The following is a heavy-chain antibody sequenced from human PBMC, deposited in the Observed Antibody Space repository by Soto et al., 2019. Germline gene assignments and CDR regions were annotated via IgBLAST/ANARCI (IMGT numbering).Heavy chain of an antibody. V-gene: IGHV1-69*19. J-gene: IGHJ4*02. CDR2: ISPMFGAA. CDR1: GGTFNTYA. Sequence: QVQLVQSGAEMKKPGSSVKVSCQSSGGTFNTYAMNWVRQAPGQGPEWMGDISPMFGAANYAPKFQGRGTITADESTGTSYMQLSSLTPEDTALYFCAREVQVHTPAFVYWGQGTLVTVSS. CDR3: AREVQVHTPAFVY. D-gene: IGHD3-10*01.